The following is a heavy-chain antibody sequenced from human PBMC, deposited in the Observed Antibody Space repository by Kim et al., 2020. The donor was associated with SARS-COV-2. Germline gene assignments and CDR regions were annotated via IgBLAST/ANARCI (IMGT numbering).Heavy chain of an antibody. CDR3: ERDSTNGDFPYFDY. V-gene: IGHV1-69*13. D-gene: IGHD4-17*01. CDR2: IIPIFCTA. CDR1: GGTFSSYA. Sequence: SVKVSCKASGGTFSSYAISWVRQAPGQGLEWMGGIIPIFCTANYAQKFQGRVTITADESTSTAYMELSSLRSEDTAVYYCERDSTNGDFPYFDYWGQGTLVTVSS. J-gene: IGHJ4*02.